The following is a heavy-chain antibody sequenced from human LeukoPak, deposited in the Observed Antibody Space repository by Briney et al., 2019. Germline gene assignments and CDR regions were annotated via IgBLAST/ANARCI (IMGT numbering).Heavy chain of an antibody. CDR3: ARGLYQPTAVIVVVTASMDYFDY. V-gene: IGHV3-21*01. D-gene: IGHD2-21*02. Sequence: GGSLRLSCAASGFTFSSYSMNWVRQAPGKGLEWVSSTSSSSSYIYYADSVKGRFTISRDNAKNSLYLQMNSLRAKDTAVYYCARGLYQPTAVIVVVTASMDYFDYWGQGTLVTVSS. J-gene: IGHJ4*02. CDR2: TSSSSSYI. CDR1: GFTFSSYS.